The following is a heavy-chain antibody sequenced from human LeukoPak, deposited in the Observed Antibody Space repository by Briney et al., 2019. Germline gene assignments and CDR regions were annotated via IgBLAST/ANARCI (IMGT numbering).Heavy chain of an antibody. CDR2: IRYDGSNK. Sequence: GGSLRLSCAASGFTFSNYGMHWVRQAPGKGLEWVTFIRYDGSNKYYADSVKGRFTISRDNSKNTLYLQMNSLRAEDTAVYYCAKDYGATTSYYFDYWGQGTLVTVSS. D-gene: IGHD1-26*01. J-gene: IGHJ4*02. CDR1: GFTFSNYG. CDR3: AKDYGATTSYYFDY. V-gene: IGHV3-30*02.